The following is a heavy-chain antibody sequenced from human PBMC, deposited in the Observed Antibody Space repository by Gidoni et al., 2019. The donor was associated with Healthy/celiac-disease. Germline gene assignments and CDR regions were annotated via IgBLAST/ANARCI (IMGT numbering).Heavy chain of an antibody. CDR3: ARVPEYYYDSSGYYYGSDY. CDR2: ISSSSSYI. Sequence: EVQLVESGGGLVKPGGSLRLSCAASGFTFSSNSMNWVRQAPGKGLEWVSSISSSSSYIYYADSVKGRFTISRDNAKNSLYLQMNSLRAEDTAVYYCARVPEYYYDSSGYYYGSDYWGQGTLVTVSS. V-gene: IGHV3-21*01. CDR1: GFTFSSNS. D-gene: IGHD3-22*01. J-gene: IGHJ4*02.